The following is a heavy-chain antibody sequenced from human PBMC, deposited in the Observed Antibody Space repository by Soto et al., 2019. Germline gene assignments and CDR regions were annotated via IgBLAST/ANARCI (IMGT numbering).Heavy chain of an antibody. D-gene: IGHD2-2*01. Sequence: SVKVSCKASGGTFSSYAISWVRQAPGQGLEWKGGIIPIFGTANYAQKIQGRVTITADESTSTTYMELSSLRSEDTAVYYCARVHCSSTSCYGYYYYYGMDVWGQGTTVTVSS. J-gene: IGHJ6*02. CDR3: ARVHCSSTSCYGYYYYYGMDV. V-gene: IGHV1-69*13. CDR1: GGTFSSYA. CDR2: IIPIFGTA.